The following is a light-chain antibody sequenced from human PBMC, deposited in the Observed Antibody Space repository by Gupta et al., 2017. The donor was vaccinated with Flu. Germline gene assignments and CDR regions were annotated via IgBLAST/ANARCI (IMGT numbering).Light chain of an antibody. V-gene: IGKV3-20*01. CDR3: QQYGSSPWT. Sequence: GTLALSPGEGATLFCRASEKIYKTYLAWYQQKPGQAPRLLIYGASSRTTGVPDRFSGSGSGTDFTLSISRLEPEDFAVYYCQQYGSSPWTFGRGTKVEIK. CDR1: EKIYKTY. CDR2: GAS. J-gene: IGKJ1*01.